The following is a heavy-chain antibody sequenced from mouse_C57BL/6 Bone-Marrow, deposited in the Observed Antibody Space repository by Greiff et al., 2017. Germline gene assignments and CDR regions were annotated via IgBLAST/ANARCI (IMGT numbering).Heavy chain of an antibody. CDR1: GYTFTDYY. Sequence: EVQLQQSGPELVKPGASVKISCKASGYTFTDYYMNWVKQSHGKSLEWIGDINPNNGGTSYNQKFKGKATLTADKSSSTAYMELRSLTSEDSAVYYCARLPTTVVAHFDYWGQGTTLTVSS. CDR2: INPNNGGT. CDR3: ARLPTTVVAHFDY. D-gene: IGHD1-1*01. J-gene: IGHJ2*01. V-gene: IGHV1-26*01.